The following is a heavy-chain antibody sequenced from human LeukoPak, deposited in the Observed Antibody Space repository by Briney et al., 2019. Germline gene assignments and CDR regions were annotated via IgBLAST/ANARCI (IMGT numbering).Heavy chain of an antibody. D-gene: IGHD2-21*02. J-gene: IGHJ4*02. CDR2: INPNSGST. Sequence: ASVKVSCKASGYTFTGYYMHWVRQAPGQGLEWMGCINPNSGSTNYAQKFQGRVTMTRDTSISTAYMELSRLRSDDTAVYYCARRAKQLYCGGDCPPGYWGQGTLVTVSS. CDR1: GYTFTGYY. CDR3: ARRAKQLYCGGDCPPGY. V-gene: IGHV1-2*02.